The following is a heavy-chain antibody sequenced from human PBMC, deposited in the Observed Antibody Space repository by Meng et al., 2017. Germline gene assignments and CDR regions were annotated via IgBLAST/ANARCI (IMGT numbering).Heavy chain of an antibody. CDR3: ARSGRLLWFGESFDY. CDR2: IIPIFGTA. V-gene: IGHV1-69*13. D-gene: IGHD3-10*01. CDR1: GGTFSSYA. J-gene: IGHJ4*02. Sequence: SVKVSCKASGGTFSSYAISWVRQAPGQGLEWMGGIIPIFGTANYAQKFQGRVTITADESTSTAYMELSSLRSEDTAVYYCARSGRLLWFGESFDYWGQGTLVTGSS.